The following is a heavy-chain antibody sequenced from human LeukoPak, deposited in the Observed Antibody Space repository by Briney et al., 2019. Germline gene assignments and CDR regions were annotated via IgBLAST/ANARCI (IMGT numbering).Heavy chain of an antibody. D-gene: IGHD2-8*02. V-gene: IGHV3-21*04. Sequence: PGGSLRLSCAASGFTFSSYSMNWVRQAPGKGLEWVSSISSSSSYIYYADSVKGRFTISRDNAKNTLYLQMNSLRAEDTAVYYCARGLLGVGDFDYWGQGTLVTVSS. J-gene: IGHJ4*02. CDR1: GFTFSSYS. CDR3: ARGLLGVGDFDY. CDR2: ISSSSSYI.